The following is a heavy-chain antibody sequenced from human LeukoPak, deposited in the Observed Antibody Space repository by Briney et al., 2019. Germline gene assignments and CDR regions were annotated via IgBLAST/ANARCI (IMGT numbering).Heavy chain of an antibody. CDR1: GFTFSSYS. J-gene: IGHJ6*02. CDR3: ARDGPDDYGDAYYGMDV. D-gene: IGHD4-17*01. Sequence: GGSLRLSCAASGFTFSSYSMNWVRQAPGKGLEWVSVIYSGGSTYFADSVKGRFTISRDNSKNTLYLQMNSLRAEDTAVYYCARDGPDDYGDAYYGMDVWGQGTTVTVSS. V-gene: IGHV3-66*01. CDR2: IYSGGST.